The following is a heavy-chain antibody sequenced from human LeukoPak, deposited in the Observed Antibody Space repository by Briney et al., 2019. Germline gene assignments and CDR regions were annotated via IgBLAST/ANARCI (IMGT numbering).Heavy chain of an antibody. CDR2: ISVYNGNT. D-gene: IGHD4-17*01. CDR1: GYTFTSYG. J-gene: IGHJ4*02. V-gene: IGHV1-18*01. CDR3: VQHDYGDKGVDY. Sequence: ASVKVSCKASGYTFTSYGISWVRLAPGQGLEWMGWISVYNGNTNYAQKFQGRVTMTTDTSTSTVYMELRSLRSDDTAVYYCVQHDYGDKGVDYWGQGTLVTVSS.